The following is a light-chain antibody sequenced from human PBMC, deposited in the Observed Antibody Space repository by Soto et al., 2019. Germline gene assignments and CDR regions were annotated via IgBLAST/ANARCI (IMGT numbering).Light chain of an antibody. Sequence: EMVLTQSPGTLSLSPGERATLSCRASQSVSSSYLAWYQQKPGQAPRLLIYGASSRATGVPDRFSGSGSGTDFTLTISSLESEDFAVYYCQQYGSSPLTFGQGTRLEIK. CDR1: QSVSSSY. CDR2: GAS. V-gene: IGKV3-20*01. J-gene: IGKJ5*01. CDR3: QQYGSSPLT.